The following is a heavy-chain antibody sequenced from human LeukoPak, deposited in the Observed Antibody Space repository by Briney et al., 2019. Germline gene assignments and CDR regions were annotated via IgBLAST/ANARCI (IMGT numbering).Heavy chain of an antibody. CDR2: ISGSGGST. CDR3: AKDFFTYYDFWSGYFAYYYGMDV. V-gene: IGHV3-23*01. J-gene: IGHJ6*02. CDR1: GFTFSSYA. Sequence: GGSLRLSCAASGFTFSSYAMSWVRQAPGKGLEWVSAISGSGGSTYYADSVKGRFTISRDNSKNTLYLQMNSLRAEDTAVYYCAKDFFTYYDFWSGYFAYYYGMDVWGQGTTVTVSS. D-gene: IGHD3-3*01.